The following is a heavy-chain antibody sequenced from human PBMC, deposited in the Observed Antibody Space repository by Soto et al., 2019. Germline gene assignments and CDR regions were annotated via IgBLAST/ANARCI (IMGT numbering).Heavy chain of an antibody. Sequence: QVQLVQSGAEVKKPGASVKVSCKASGYTFTSYDINWVRQATGQGLEWMGWMNPNSGNTGYAQKFQGRVTMTRNTSIITAYMELSSLRSEDTAVYYCASRGYSSSWYYYYYYGMDVWGQGTTVTVSS. J-gene: IGHJ6*02. CDR1: GYTFTSYD. V-gene: IGHV1-8*01. CDR3: ASRGYSSSWYYYYYYGMDV. CDR2: MNPNSGNT. D-gene: IGHD6-13*01.